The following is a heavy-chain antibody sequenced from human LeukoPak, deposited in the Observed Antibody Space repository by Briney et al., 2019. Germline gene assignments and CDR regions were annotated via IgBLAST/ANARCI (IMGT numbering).Heavy chain of an antibody. Sequence: GGSLRLSCAASGFTFNSYWMSWVRQAPGKGLEWVANIKQDGSEKYYVDSVKGRFTISRDNAKNSLYLQMNSLRAEDTAVYYCARFYGDLFDYWGLGTLVTVSS. J-gene: IGHJ4*02. CDR3: ARFYGDLFDY. CDR2: IKQDGSEK. V-gene: IGHV3-7*01. CDR1: GFTFNSYW. D-gene: IGHD4-17*01.